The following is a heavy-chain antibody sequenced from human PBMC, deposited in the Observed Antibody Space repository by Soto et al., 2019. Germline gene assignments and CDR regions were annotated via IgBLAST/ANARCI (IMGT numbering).Heavy chain of an antibody. D-gene: IGHD1-7*01. V-gene: IGHV3-30*18. CDR3: AKSGLELRGYYFDY. J-gene: IGHJ4*02. Sequence: QVQLVESGGGVVQPGRPLRLSCAASGFTFSSYGMHWVRQAPGKGLEWVAVISYDGSNKYYADSVKGRFTISRDNSKNTLYLQMNSLRAEDTAVYYCAKSGLELRGYYFDYWGQGTLVTVSS. CDR1: GFTFSSYG. CDR2: ISYDGSNK.